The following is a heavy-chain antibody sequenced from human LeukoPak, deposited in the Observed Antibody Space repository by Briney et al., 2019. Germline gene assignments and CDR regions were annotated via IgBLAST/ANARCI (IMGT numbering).Heavy chain of an antibody. J-gene: IGHJ4*02. CDR3: AKDFFPTGPTPLFAY. V-gene: IGHV3-9*01. Sequence: GGSLRLSCAASGFTFDDYAMHWVRQAPGKGLEGVSGISWNSGSIGYADSVKGRFTISRDNAKNSLYLQMNSLRAEDTALYYCAKDFFPTGPTPLFAYWGQEPLVPVPS. CDR1: GFTFDDYA. CDR2: ISWNSGSI. D-gene: IGHD3-3*01.